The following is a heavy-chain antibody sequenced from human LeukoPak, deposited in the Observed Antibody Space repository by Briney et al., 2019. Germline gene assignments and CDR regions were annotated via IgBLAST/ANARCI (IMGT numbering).Heavy chain of an antibody. CDR2: TYYRSKWYN. V-gene: IGHV6-1*01. D-gene: IGHD6-13*01. Sequence: SQTLSLTCAISGDSVSSNSAAWNWIRQSPSRGLEWLGRTYYRSKWYNDYAVSVKSRITINPDTSKNQFSLQLNSVTPEDTAVYYCAREIEQQQRGGEAAFDYWGQGTLVTVSS. CDR1: GDSVSSNSAA. CDR3: AREIEQQQRGGEAAFDY. J-gene: IGHJ4*02.